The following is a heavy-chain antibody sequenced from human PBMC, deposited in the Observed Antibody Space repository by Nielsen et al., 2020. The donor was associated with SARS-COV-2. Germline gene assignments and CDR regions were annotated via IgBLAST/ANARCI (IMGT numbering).Heavy chain of an antibody. V-gene: IGHV4-31*03. D-gene: IGHD2-21*02. CDR3: ARVTYCGGDCPNWFDP. Sequence: SETLSLTCTVFGGSISSGGYYWSWIRQHPGKGLEWIGYIYYSGSTYYNPSLKSRVTISVDTSKNQFSLKLSSVTAADTAVYYCARVTYCGGDCPNWFDPWGQGTLVTVSS. CDR2: IYYSGST. CDR1: GGSISSGGYY. J-gene: IGHJ5*02.